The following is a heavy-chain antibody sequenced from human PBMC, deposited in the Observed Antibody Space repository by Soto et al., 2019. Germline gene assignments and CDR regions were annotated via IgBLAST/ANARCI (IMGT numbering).Heavy chain of an antibody. J-gene: IGHJ4*02. CDR1: GFSLSTSGVG. CDR2: IYWDDDK. D-gene: IGHD6-19*01. CDR3: AHRPQWLVPGDYFDY. Sequence: QITLKESGPTLVKPTQTLTLTCTFSGFSLSTSGVGVGWIRQPPGKALECLALIYWDDDKLYSPSLKSRLTITKDTSNNQVVLTMTNMDPVDTATYCCAHRPQWLVPGDYFDYWGQGTLVTVSS. V-gene: IGHV2-5*02.